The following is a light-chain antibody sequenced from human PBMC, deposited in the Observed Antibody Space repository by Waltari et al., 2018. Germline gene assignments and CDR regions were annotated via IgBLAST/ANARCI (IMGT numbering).Light chain of an antibody. CDR3: GGWDDTLYAWV. CDR2: GIK. V-gene: IGLV1-47*01. J-gene: IGLJ3*02. CDR1: NSNIGNNY. Sequence: QSVLTQPPSASGTPGQRVTISCSGSNSNIGNNYVSWYQQLRGTAPKLPICGIKQRPSGVPDRLPGSKSGTSAALAISGLQSEDEADYYCGGWDDTLYAWVFGGGTKLTVL.